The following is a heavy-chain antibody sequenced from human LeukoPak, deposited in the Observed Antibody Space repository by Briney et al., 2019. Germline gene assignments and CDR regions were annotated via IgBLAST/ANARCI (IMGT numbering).Heavy chain of an antibody. V-gene: IGHV3-30*18. Sequence: RGSLRLSCAASGFTFSSYGMHWVRQAPGKGLEWVAVISYDGSNKYYADSVKGRFTISRDNSKNTLYLQMNSLRAEDTAVYYCAKLSSLGYCSGGSCQLYYYGMDVWGQGTTVTVSS. CDR2: ISYDGSNK. D-gene: IGHD2-15*01. CDR3: AKLSSLGYCSGGSCQLYYYGMDV. CDR1: GFTFSSYG. J-gene: IGHJ6*02.